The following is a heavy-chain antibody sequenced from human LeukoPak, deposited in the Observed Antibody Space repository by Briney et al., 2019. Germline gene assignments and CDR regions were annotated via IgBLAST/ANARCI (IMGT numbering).Heavy chain of an antibody. D-gene: IGHD2-15*01. V-gene: IGHV4-4*02. J-gene: IGHJ4*02. Sequence: SGPGLVKPSETLSLTCAVSGGSISSSNWWSWVRQPPGKGLEWIGEIHHSGNANYNPSLKSRVTISVDKSKNQFSLKLTSVTAADTAMYYCARVQCSGGSCFYFDYWGQGTLVTVSS. CDR3: ARVQCSGGSCFYFDY. CDR2: IHHSGNA. CDR1: GGSISSSNW.